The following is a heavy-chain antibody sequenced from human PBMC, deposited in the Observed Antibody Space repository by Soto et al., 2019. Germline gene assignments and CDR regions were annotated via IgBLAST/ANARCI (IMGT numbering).Heavy chain of an antibody. CDR1: GGSISYYY. D-gene: IGHD3-10*01. J-gene: IGHJ5*02. CDR2: IYYSGST. Sequence: QVQLQESGPGLVKPSETLSLTCTVSGGSISYYYWSCIRQPPGKGLEWIGYIYYSGSTKYNPSLKSGVIISVDTSTNQFSLKLSAVTAADTAVYYCAKWKGGSGSGDWFDPWGQGILVTVSS. CDR3: AKWKGGSGSGDWFDP. V-gene: IGHV4-59*08.